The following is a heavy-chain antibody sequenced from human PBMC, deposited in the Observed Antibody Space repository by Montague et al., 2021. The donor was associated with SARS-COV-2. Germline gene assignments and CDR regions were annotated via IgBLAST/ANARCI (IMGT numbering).Heavy chain of an antibody. CDR2: MYDSGST. Sequence: SQTLSLTCTVSGGSISNGGYYCSWIRQHPGKDLEWIGYMYDSGSTYYNPSLTSRVTMSLDTSKNQFSLKLSSVTAADTAVYYCARGDGVVVAAPYIWGQGTMVTVSS. CDR1: GGSISNGGYY. J-gene: IGHJ3*02. V-gene: IGHV4-31*03. D-gene: IGHD2-15*01. CDR3: ARGDGVVVAAPYI.